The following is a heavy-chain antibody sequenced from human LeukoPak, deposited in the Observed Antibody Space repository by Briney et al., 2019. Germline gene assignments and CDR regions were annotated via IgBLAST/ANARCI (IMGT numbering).Heavy chain of an antibody. CDR1: GGSFSGYY. D-gene: IGHD3-22*01. J-gene: IGHJ4*02. CDR2: INHSGST. Sequence: SKTLSLTCAVYGGSFSGYYWSWIRQPPGKGLEWIGEINHSGSTNYNPSLKSRVTISVDTSKNQFSLKLSSVTAADTAVYYCAREKGYYDSSGYTEYYFDYWGQGTLVTVSS. CDR3: AREKGYYDSSGYTEYYFDY. V-gene: IGHV4-34*01.